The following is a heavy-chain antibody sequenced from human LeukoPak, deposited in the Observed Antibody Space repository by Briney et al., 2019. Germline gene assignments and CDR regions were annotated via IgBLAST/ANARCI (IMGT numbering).Heavy chain of an antibody. Sequence: GGSLSLSCAASGFTFSSYVTSWVRQAPGKGLEWVSAISGSGGSTYYADSVKGRFTISRDNSKNTLSLQMNSLRAEDTAVYYCAKYFRDTSGYPSYFDYWGQGTLVTVSS. CDR1: GFTFSSYV. D-gene: IGHD3-22*01. J-gene: IGHJ4*02. CDR2: ISGSGGST. V-gene: IGHV3-23*01. CDR3: AKYFRDTSGYPSYFDY.